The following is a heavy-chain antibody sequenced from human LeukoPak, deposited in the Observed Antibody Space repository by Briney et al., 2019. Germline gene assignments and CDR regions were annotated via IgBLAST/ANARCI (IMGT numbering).Heavy chain of an antibody. V-gene: IGHV4-30-4*01. CDR2: IYYSGST. Sequence: SQTLSLTCSVSGGSISSGDYYWSWIRQPPGKGLEWIGYIYYSGSTYYNPSLKSRVTISVDTSKNQFSLKLSSVTAADTAVYYCARVTLYCGGDCSDYWGQGTLVTVSS. D-gene: IGHD2-21*02. J-gene: IGHJ4*02. CDR3: ARVTLYCGGDCSDY. CDR1: GGSISSGDYY.